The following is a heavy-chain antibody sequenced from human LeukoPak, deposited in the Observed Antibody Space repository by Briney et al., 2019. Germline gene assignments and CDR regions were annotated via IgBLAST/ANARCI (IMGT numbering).Heavy chain of an antibody. CDR1: GGTFSSYA. D-gene: IGHD2-2*01. V-gene: IGHV3-23*01. CDR3: AKVGQDIVVVPAAMHFDY. Sequence: SCKASGGTFSSYAMSWVRQAPGKGLEWVSAISGSGGSTYYADSVKGRFTISRDNSKNTLYLQMNSLRAEDTAVYYCAKVGQDIVVVPAAMHFDYWGQGTLVTVSS. J-gene: IGHJ4*02. CDR2: ISGSGGST.